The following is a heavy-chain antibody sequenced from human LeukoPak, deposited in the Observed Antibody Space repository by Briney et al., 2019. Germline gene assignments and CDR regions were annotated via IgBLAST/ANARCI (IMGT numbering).Heavy chain of an antibody. Sequence: SQTLSLTCAISGDSVSSNSAAWNWIRQSPSRGLEWLGRTYYRSKWYNDYVVSVKSRITINPDTSKNQFSLQLNSVTPEDTAVYYCARDRARGYSGYVSFYYYGMDVWGKGTTVTVSS. V-gene: IGHV6-1*01. CDR1: GDSVSSNSAA. CDR3: ARDRARGYSGYVSFYYYGMDV. D-gene: IGHD5-12*01. J-gene: IGHJ6*04. CDR2: TYYRSKWYN.